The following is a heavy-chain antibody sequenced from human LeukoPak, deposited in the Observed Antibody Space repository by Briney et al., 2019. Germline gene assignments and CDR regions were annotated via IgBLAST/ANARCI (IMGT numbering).Heavy chain of an antibody. CDR2: ISYDGNDK. CDR1: GFTFSNYA. D-gene: IGHD5-18*01. Sequence: GRSLRLSCGASGFTFSNYAMHWVRQAPGKGLEWVAIISYDGNDKYYTDSVKGRFTISRDKSKNTLYLQMNSLRAEDTAVYYCARDRDTAMGLWGQGTLVTVSS. J-gene: IGHJ4*02. CDR3: ARDRDTAMGL. V-gene: IGHV3-30-3*01.